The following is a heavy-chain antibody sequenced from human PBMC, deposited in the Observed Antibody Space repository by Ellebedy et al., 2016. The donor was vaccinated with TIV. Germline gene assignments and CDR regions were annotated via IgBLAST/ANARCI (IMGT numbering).Heavy chain of an antibody. CDR1: GFTFSSYS. CDR2: ISSSSTI. Sequence: LSLTCAASGFTFSSYSMNWVRQAPGKGLEWVSYISSSSTIYYADSVKGRFTISRDNAKNSLYLQMNSLRAEDTAVYYCARWGMQFDYWGQGTLVTVSS. J-gene: IGHJ4*02. D-gene: IGHD7-27*01. CDR3: ARWGMQFDY. V-gene: IGHV3-48*04.